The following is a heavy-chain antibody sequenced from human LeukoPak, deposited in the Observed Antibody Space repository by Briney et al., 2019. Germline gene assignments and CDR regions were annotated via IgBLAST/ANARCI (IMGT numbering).Heavy chain of an antibody. CDR1: GGSISSYY. V-gene: IGHV4-59*12. J-gene: IGHJ4*02. CDR3: ARSGRSDILTGYTFDY. Sequence: PSETPSLTCTVSGGSISSYYWSWIRQPPGKGLEWIGYIYYSGSTNYNPSLKSRVTISVDTSKNQFSLKLSSVTAADTAVYYCARSGRSDILTGYTFDYWGQGTLVTVSS. CDR2: IYYSGST. D-gene: IGHD3-9*01.